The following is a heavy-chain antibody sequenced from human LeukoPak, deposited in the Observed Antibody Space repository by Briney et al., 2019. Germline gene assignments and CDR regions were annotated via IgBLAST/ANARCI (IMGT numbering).Heavy chain of an antibody. CDR2: IPYDGFNP. J-gene: IGHJ4*02. V-gene: IGHV3-30*18. D-gene: IGHD6-19*01. CDR3: AKVKEMYSSGSYYFDY. CDR1: GFTFSNYG. Sequence: PGRSLRLSCAASGFTFSNYGMHWVRQGPGKGLEWVAVIPYDGFNPYYADSVKGRFTISRDNSKNTLWLQMNSLRAEDTAVYYCAKVKEMYSSGSYYFDYWGQGTLVTVSS.